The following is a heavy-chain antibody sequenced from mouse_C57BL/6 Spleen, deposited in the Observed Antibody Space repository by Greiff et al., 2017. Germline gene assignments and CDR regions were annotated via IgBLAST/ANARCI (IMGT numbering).Heavy chain of an antibody. D-gene: IGHD4-1*01. CDR3: AKLGQEGWFAY. V-gene: IGHV1-81*01. J-gene: IGHJ3*01. CDR2: IYPRSGNT. CDR1: GYTFTSYG. Sequence: QVQLKESGAELARPGASVKLSCKASGYTFTSYGISWVKQRTGQGLEWIGEIYPRSGNTYYNEKFKGKATLTADKSSSTAYMELRSLTSEDSAVYFCAKLGQEGWFAYWGQGTLVTVSA.